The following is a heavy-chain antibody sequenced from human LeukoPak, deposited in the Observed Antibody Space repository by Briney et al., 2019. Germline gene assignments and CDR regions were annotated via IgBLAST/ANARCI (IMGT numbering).Heavy chain of an antibody. CDR1: GGSFSGYY. Sequence: SETLSLTCAVYGGSFSGYYWSWIRQPPGKGLEWIGEINHSGSTNYNPSLKSRATISVDTSKNQFSLKLSCVTAADTAVYYCARGPQWLRFACGFDYWGQGTLVTVSS. V-gene: IGHV4-34*01. CDR3: ARGPQWLRFACGFDY. J-gene: IGHJ4*02. D-gene: IGHD5-12*01. CDR2: INHSGST.